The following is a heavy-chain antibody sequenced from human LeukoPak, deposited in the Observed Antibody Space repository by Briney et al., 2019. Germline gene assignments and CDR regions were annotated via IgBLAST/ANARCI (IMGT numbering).Heavy chain of an antibody. CDR1: GFTFSSYW. Sequence: GGSLRLSCAASGFTFSSYWMSWVRQAPGKGLEWVANIKQDGSEKYYVDSVKGRFTISRDNAKNSLYLQMNSLRAEDTAVYYCARDLVLRYFDWLQYYYYGMDVWGQGTTVTVSS. V-gene: IGHV3-7*01. CDR2: IKQDGSEK. CDR3: ARDLVLRYFDWLQYYYYGMDV. J-gene: IGHJ6*02. D-gene: IGHD3-9*01.